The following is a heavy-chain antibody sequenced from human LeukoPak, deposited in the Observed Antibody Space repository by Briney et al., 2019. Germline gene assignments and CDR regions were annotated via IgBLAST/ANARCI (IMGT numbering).Heavy chain of an antibody. CDR3: AREDSGYDLRY. V-gene: IGHV3-21*01. D-gene: IGHD5-12*01. J-gene: IGHJ4*02. CDR2: ISSSSSYI. CDR1: GFTFSSYS. Sequence: GGSLRPSCAASGFTFSSYSMNWVRQAPRKGLEWVSSISSSSSYIYYADSVKGRFTISRDNAKNSLYLQMNSLRAEDTAVYYCAREDSGYDLRYWGQGTLVTVSS.